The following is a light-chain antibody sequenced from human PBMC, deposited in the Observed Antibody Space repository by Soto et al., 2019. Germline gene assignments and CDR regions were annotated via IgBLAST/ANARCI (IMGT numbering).Light chain of an antibody. Sequence: IRMTQSPSSFSASTGDRVTITCRASQSISSYLNWYQQKPGKAPKLLIYAASSLQSGVPSRFSGSGSGTDFTLTISSLQPEDFATYYCQQSYSTPTFGGGTKVDIK. V-gene: IGKV1-39*01. CDR2: AAS. J-gene: IGKJ4*01. CDR3: QQSYSTPT. CDR1: QSISSY.